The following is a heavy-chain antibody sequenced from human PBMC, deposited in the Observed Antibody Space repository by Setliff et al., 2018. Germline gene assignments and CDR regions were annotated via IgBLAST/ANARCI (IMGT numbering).Heavy chain of an antibody. V-gene: IGHV4-39*01. J-gene: IGHJ4*02. D-gene: IGHD3-22*01. CDR3: ARQSTSGYYYSTEY. Sequence: PSETLSLTCTVTGASISGSNFFWGWVRKPPGKGLDWIGSIDYSGTTYYNPSLKSRVSMFVDTSKNQFSLRLSSVTAADTALYFCARQSTSGYYYSTEYWGQGTLVTVSS. CDR2: IDYSGTT. CDR1: GASISGSNFF.